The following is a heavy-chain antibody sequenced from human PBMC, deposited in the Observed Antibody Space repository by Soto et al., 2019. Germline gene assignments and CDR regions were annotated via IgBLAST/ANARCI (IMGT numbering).Heavy chain of an antibody. D-gene: IGHD3-22*01. CDR2: ISDDGSNK. J-gene: IGHJ5*02. CDR3: AKEAHGGYGLTAWFEH. CDR1: GFTFSSYG. Sequence: QVQLVESGGGVVQPGRSLRLSCAASGFTFSSYGMHWVRQAPGKGLEWVTIISDDGSNKYYADSVKGRFTISRDKSKKTLYLQMNSLRAEDAAVYLCAKEAHGGYGLTAWFEHWGQGTLVTVSS. V-gene: IGHV3-30*18.